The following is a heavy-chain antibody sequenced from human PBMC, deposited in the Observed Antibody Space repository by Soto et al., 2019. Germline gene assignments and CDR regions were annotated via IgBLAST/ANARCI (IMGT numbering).Heavy chain of an antibody. D-gene: IGHD2-15*01. CDR2: IDSDGSRI. V-gene: IGHV3-74*01. CDR1: GFTFSNYW. J-gene: IGHJ4*02. CDR3: VRTSLVVAVATREDF. Sequence: EVQLVESGGGLVQPGASLRLSCAASGFTFSNYWMHWVRQAPGKGLVWVSRIDSDGSRITYADFVKGRFTISRDNAKNTVYLHMNSLTAEDTAVYYCVRTSLVVAVATREDFWGQGNLVTVSS.